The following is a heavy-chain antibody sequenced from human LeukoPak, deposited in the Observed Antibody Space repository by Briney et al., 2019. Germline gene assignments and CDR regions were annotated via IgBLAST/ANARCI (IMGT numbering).Heavy chain of an antibody. CDR3: ARVYHSSSGRAIDY. D-gene: IGHD6-6*01. Sequence: GGSLRLSCAASGFTFSNFGMHWVRQAPGKGLEWVAVIWYDGGKKYYGDSVKGRLTISRDNSKNTLYLQVNSLRAEDTAVYYCARVYHSSSGRAIDYWGQGTLVTVSS. J-gene: IGHJ4*02. CDR2: IWYDGGKK. CDR1: GFTFSNFG. V-gene: IGHV3-33*01.